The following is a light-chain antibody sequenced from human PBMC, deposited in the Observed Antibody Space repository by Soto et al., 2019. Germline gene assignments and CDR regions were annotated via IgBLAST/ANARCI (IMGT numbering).Light chain of an antibody. V-gene: IGKV3-11*01. J-gene: IGKJ4*01. Sequence: EIVLTQSPATLSLSPGERATLSCRASQSVSSYLAWYQQKPGQAPRLLIYDASNRATGIPARFSGSGSGTDFPRTISSLEPEDLAVYYCQQRSNWLTFGGGTKVEIK. CDR3: QQRSNWLT. CDR1: QSVSSY. CDR2: DAS.